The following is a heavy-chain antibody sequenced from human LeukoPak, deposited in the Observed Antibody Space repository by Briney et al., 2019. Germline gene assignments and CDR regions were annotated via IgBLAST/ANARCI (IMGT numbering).Heavy chain of an antibody. CDR3: ARDRYYDRSGYWSLDY. J-gene: IGHJ4*02. D-gene: IGHD3-22*01. Sequence: GGSLRLSCAASGFIFSNYGFHWVRQAPGKGLEWVAVIWYDGSQKYYADSVKGRFTISRDNSKNTLYLQMNSLRAEDTAVYYCARDRYYDRSGYWSLDYWGQGTLVTVSS. CDR2: IWYDGSQK. V-gene: IGHV3-33*01. CDR1: GFIFSNYG.